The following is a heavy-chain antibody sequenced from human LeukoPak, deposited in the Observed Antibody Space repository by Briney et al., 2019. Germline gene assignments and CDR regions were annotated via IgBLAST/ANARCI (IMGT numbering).Heavy chain of an antibody. CDR1: GYTFTGYY. V-gene: IGHV1-18*04. J-gene: IGHJ4*02. Sequence: ASVKVSCKASGYTFTGYYMHWVRQAPGQGLEWMGWISAYNGNTNYAQKLQGRVTMTTDTSTSTAYMELRSLRSDDTAVYYCARDHPPSSGWYTFDYWGQGTLVTVSS. CDR3: ARDHPPSSGWYTFDY. D-gene: IGHD6-19*01. CDR2: ISAYNGNT.